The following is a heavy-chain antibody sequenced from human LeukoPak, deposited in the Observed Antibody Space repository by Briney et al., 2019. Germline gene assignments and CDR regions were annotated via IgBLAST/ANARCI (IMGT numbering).Heavy chain of an antibody. V-gene: IGHV1-46*01. CDR1: GYTFTSYY. Sequence: GASVKVSCKASGYTFTSYYMHWVRQAPGQGLEWMGIINPSGGSTSYAQKFQGRVTMTRDTSTSTVYMELSSLRSEDTAVYYCARHGLTPRGSYAEDYWGQGTLVTVSS. CDR2: INPSGGST. CDR3: ARHGLTPRGSYAEDY. J-gene: IGHJ4*02. D-gene: IGHD1-26*01.